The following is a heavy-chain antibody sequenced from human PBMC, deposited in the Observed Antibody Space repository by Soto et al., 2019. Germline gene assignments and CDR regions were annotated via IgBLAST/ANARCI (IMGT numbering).Heavy chain of an antibody. Sequence: PGESLKISCKGSGYNFNNYWINWVRQMPGKGLEWMGRIDPYDSYTNYSPSFQGHVTISVDTSISTAYLQWTSLKTSDTAMYYCARVPSVVTPGNDYFGVDVWGKGTTVTVSS. D-gene: IGHD2-2*01. J-gene: IGHJ6*04. CDR2: IDPYDSYT. CDR1: GYNFNNYW. CDR3: ARVPSVVTPGNDYFGVDV. V-gene: IGHV5-10-1*01.